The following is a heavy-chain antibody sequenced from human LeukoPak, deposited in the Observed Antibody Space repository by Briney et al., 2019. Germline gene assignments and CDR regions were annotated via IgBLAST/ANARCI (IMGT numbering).Heavy chain of an antibody. Sequence: GASVKVSCKASGYTFTSYGISWVRQAPGQGLEWMGWISAYNGNTNYAQKLQGRVTMTTDTSTSTAYMELRSLRSDDTAVYYCARVRRITIFGVVIGDYFDYWGQGTLVTVSS. D-gene: IGHD3-3*01. CDR3: ARVRRITIFGVVIGDYFDY. CDR1: GYTFTSYG. V-gene: IGHV1-18*01. CDR2: ISAYNGNT. J-gene: IGHJ4*02.